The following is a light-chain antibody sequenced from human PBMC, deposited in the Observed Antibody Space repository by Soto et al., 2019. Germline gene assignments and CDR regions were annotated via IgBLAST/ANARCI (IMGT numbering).Light chain of an antibody. CDR3: NSYTSSNAYG. V-gene: IGLV2-14*03. J-gene: IGLJ1*01. Sequence: QSALTQPASVSGSPGQSITISCTGTSSDVGGFNYVSWYQQHPGKAPKLMIYDVTNRPSGVSYRFSGSKSGNTASLTISGLQAGDGAYYYCNSYTSSNAYGFGTGTKLTLL. CDR1: SSDVGGFNY. CDR2: DVT.